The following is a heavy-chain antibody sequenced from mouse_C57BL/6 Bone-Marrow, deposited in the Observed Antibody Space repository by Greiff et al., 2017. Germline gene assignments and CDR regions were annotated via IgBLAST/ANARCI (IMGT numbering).Heavy chain of an antibody. CDR3: AREGYYGSSDY. CDR2: IYPRSGNT. CDR1: GYTFTSYG. D-gene: IGHD1-1*01. V-gene: IGHV1-81*01. J-gene: IGHJ2*01. Sequence: VKLQESGAELARPGASVKLSCKASGYTFTSYGISWVKQRTGQGLEWIGEIYPRSGNTYYNEKFKGKATLTADKSSSTAYMELRNLTSEDSAVYFCAREGYYGSSDYWGQGTTLTVSS.